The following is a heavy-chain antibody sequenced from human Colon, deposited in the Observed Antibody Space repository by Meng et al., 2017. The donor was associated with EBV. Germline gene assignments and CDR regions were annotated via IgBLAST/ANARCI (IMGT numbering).Heavy chain of an antibody. CDR3: ARGGTPWLAADD. D-gene: IGHD6-19*01. CDR1: GYTFSSYS. V-gene: IGHV1-18*01. J-gene: IGHJ4*02. Sequence: VQLVQSGPEVKKPXASVTVSCKSSGYTFSSYSISCVRQAPGQGLEWMGGLSANNNNRNYAKSFQGRVTMTTETSTSTAYMELMSLRSDDTAVYYCARGGTPWLAADDWGQGTLGTVSS. CDR2: LSANNNNR.